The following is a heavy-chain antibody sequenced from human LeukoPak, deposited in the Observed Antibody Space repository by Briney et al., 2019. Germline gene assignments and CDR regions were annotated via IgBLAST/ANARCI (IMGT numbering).Heavy chain of an antibody. V-gene: IGHV4-38-2*01. CDR1: GYSISSGYY. Sequence: SETLSLTCAVSGYSISSGYYWGWIRQPPGKGLEWIGSIYHSGSTYYNPSLKSRVTISVDTSKNQFSLKLSSVTAADTAVYYCARHVRCGSYDLSHSRRLSAFDIWGQGTMVTVSS. CDR2: IYHSGST. CDR3: ARHVRCGSYDLSHSRRLSAFDI. D-gene: IGHD1-26*01. J-gene: IGHJ3*02.